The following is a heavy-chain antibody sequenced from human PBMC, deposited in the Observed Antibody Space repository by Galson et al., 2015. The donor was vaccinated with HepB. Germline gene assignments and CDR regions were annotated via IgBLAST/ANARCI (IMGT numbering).Heavy chain of an antibody. CDR2: TYYRSKWFY. J-gene: IGHJ4*02. CDR3: ARSAGDLDY. V-gene: IGHV6-1*01. Sequence: CAISGDSVSSNRAAWNWIRQSPSRGLEWLGRTYYRSKWFYGYAVSAKSRITINPDTSKNQFSLHLNSVTPEDTAVYYCARSAGDLDYWGQGTLATVSS. D-gene: IGHD7-27*01. CDR1: GDSVSSNRAA.